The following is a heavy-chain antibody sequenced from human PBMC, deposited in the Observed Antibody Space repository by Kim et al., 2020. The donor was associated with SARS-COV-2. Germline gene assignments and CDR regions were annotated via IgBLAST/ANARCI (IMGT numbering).Heavy chain of an antibody. CDR3: ASVSVTGTFEI. CDR1: GFIFNKYW. CDR2: IKQDGSEQ. D-gene: IGHD4-17*01. V-gene: IGHV3-7*01. J-gene: IGHJ3*02. Sequence: GGSLRLSCAASGFIFNKYWMNWVRQAPGKGPEWVANIKQDGSEQYYVDSVKGRFTISSHNAKSSLFLEMNSLRAEDTAVYYCASVSVTGTFEIWGQGTPVTVSS.